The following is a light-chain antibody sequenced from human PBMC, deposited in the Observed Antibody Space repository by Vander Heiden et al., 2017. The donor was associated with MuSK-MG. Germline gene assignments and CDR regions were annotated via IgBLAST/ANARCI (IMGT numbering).Light chain of an antibody. CDR1: SSDVGGYNY. V-gene: IGLV2-14*01. J-gene: IGLJ2*01. CDR3: SSYRTSRTVV. Sequence: QSALTQPASVSGSPGQSITISCIGTSSDVGGYNYVSWYQQSPGKAPKRMIYDVNNRPSGVSNRFSGSKSGNTASLTISGLQAEDEADYYCSSYRTSRTVVFGGGTKLTVL. CDR2: DVN.